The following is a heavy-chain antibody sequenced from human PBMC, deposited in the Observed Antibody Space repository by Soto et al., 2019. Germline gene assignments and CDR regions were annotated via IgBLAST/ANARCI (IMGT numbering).Heavy chain of an antibody. CDR2: INSDGSTT. Sequence: AGSLRLSCVVSEFTFSSSWMHWVRQGPGNGLVWVSRINSDGSTTNYADSVKGRFTTSRDNAKNMLYLQMNSLRVEDTALYYCVTGWSDYWGQGTLVTV. J-gene: IGHJ4*02. CDR1: EFTFSSSW. V-gene: IGHV3-74*01. CDR3: VTGWSDY. D-gene: IGHD2-15*01.